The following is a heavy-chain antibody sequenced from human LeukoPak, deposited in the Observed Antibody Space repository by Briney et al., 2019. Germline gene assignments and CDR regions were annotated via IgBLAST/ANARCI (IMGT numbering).Heavy chain of an antibody. J-gene: IGHJ4*02. V-gene: IGHV1-69*04. Sequence: ASVKVSCKASGGTFGTYTISWVRQAPGQGLKWVGRILPVIHIQAYAHNVQDRVTITVDTSTTTAYLELCSLRSEAEAEYYCARETEDDSIFGVVFGPLDYWGQGTLVTVSS. D-gene: IGHD3-3*01. CDR3: ARETEDDSIFGVVFGPLDY. CDR2: ILPVIHIQ. CDR1: GGTFGTYT.